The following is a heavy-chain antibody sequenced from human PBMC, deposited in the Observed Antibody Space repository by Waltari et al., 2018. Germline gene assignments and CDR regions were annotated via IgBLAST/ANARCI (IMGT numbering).Heavy chain of an antibody. D-gene: IGHD3-16*01. CDR1: GGSFSGYY. V-gene: IGHV4-34*01. CDR2: INDSGTT. J-gene: IGHJ4*02. CDR3: EGGPDRN. Sequence: QVQLQQWGAGLLKPSATLSLTCAVYGGSFSGYYWSWIRQPPGKGLEWIGEINDSGTTNYNPSLKSRVTISVDRSKNQFSLKLNSVTAADTAVYFCEGGPDRNWGQGTLVTVSS.